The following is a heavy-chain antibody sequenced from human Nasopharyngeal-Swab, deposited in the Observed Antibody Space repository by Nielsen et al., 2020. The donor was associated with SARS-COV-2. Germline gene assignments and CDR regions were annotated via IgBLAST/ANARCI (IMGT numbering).Heavy chain of an antibody. CDR3: AKGVGYGDTGCFDE. Sequence: GESLKISCAASGFTFSDYYMSWIRQAPGKGLEWVSYISSSGSTIYYADSVKGRFTISRDNAKNSLYLQMNSLRVEDTAVYYCAKGVGYGDTGCFDEWGQGTLVTASS. D-gene: IGHD4-17*01. CDR1: GFTFSDYY. CDR2: ISSSGSTI. V-gene: IGHV3-11*01. J-gene: IGHJ4*02.